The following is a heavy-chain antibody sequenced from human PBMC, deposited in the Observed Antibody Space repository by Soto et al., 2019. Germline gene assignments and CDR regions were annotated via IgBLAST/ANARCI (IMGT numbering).Heavy chain of an antibody. Sequence: GGSLRLSCAASGFTFSSYAMNWVRQAPVNGLEFVSVISGIFGSTYYADSVKGRFTISRYNSKNTLYLQMNSLRAEYTAVYYCARRGPGTYFDYWGQGTLVTVSS. CDR3: ARRGPGTYFDY. CDR2: ISGIFGST. D-gene: IGHD6-13*01. CDR1: GFTFSSYA. J-gene: IGHJ4*02. V-gene: IGHV3-23*01.